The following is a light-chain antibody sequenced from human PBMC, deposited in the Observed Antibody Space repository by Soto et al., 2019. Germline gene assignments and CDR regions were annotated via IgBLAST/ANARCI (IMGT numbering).Light chain of an antibody. V-gene: IGKV1-5*03. CDR2: KAS. CDR1: QSINTW. J-gene: IGKJ4*01. Sequence: DIQMSQSPSTLYASLGDRVTVTCRASQSINTWLAWYQQKPGKAPNLLMYKASTLQSGVPSRFSGNGSGTELTLSISILQPDDRALYYCQQYSCSLLPFGGGTKVDIK. CDR3: QQYSCSLLP.